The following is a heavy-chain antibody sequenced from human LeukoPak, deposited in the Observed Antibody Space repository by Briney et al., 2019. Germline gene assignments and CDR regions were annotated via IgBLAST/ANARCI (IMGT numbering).Heavy chain of an antibody. D-gene: IGHD3-10*01. CDR3: ARAWRFGELFFDY. J-gene: IGHJ4*02. CDR2: INHSGST. Sequence: SETLSLTCAVYGGSFSGYYWSWIRQPPGKGLEWIGEINHSGSTNYNPSLKSRVTISVDTSKNQFSLKLSSVTAADTAVYYCARAWRFGELFFDYWGQGTLVTVSS. V-gene: IGHV4-34*01. CDR1: GGSFSGYY.